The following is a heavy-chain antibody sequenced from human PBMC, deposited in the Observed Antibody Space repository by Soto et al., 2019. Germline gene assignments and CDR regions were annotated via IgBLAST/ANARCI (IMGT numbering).Heavy chain of an antibody. CDR1: GGSLSGCY. CDR3: ARGLLGGAAT. D-gene: IGHD3-16*01. CDR2: INRSGST. V-gene: IGHV4-34*01. Sequence: QVQLQQWGAGLLKLSETLCLTCAVYGGSLSGCYRSWIRQPPGKGLEWIGEINRSGSTNYIPSLKSRVIISVDTSKNQFSLKLSSVTAADTAVYYCARGLLGGAATWGQGTLVTVSS. J-gene: IGHJ5*02.